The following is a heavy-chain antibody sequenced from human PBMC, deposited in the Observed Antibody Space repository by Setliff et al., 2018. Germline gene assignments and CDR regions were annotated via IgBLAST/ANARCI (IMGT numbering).Heavy chain of an antibody. CDR3: ARGPCSSTSCYAAY. J-gene: IGHJ4*02. CDR2: INHSGST. Sequence: LSLTCAVYGRSFRGYYWSWIRQPPGKGLEWIGEINHSGSTNYNPSLKSRVTISVDTSKNQFSLKVNSVTAADTAVYYCARGPCSSTSCYAAYWGQGTLVTVSS. CDR1: GRSFRGYY. D-gene: IGHD2-2*01. V-gene: IGHV4-34*01.